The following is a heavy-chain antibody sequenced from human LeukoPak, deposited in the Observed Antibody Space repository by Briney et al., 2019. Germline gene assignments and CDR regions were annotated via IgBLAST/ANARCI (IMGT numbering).Heavy chain of an antibody. V-gene: IGHV1-18*01. CDR1: GYSFVLYG. Sequence: ASVKVSCKASGYSFVLYGISWVRQAPGEGPEWMGWISGSTGDTNYAQKLQGRVTMTTDTSTSTAYMELRSLRSDDTAVYYCARDRGQLENMDVWGKGTTVTVSS. J-gene: IGHJ6*03. D-gene: IGHD1-1*01. CDR3: ARDRGQLENMDV. CDR2: ISGSTGDT.